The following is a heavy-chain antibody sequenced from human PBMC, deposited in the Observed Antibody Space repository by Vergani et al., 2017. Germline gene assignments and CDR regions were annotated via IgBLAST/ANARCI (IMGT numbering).Heavy chain of an antibody. V-gene: IGHV3-13*01. D-gene: IGHD4-17*01. J-gene: IGHJ3*02. Sequence: EVQLVESGGGLVQPGGSLRLSCAASGFTFSSYDMHWVRQATGKGLEWVSAIGTAGDTYYPGSVKGRFTISRENAKNSLYLQMNSLRAGDTAVYYCARGTFTRYGDYEDAFDIWGQGTMVTVSS. CDR1: GFTFSSYD. CDR2: IGTAGDT. CDR3: ARGTFTRYGDYEDAFDI.